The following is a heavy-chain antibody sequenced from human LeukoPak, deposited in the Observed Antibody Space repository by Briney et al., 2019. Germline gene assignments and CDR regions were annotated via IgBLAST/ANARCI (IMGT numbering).Heavy chain of an antibody. V-gene: IGHV4-59*08. CDR2: ISYSGST. CDR1: GGSLTSNY. CDR3: ARQDASGYYEGEVGY. D-gene: IGHD3-22*01. J-gene: IGHJ4*02. Sequence: SETLSLTCIVSGGSLTSNYWSWIRQRPGEGRWWVVYISYSGSTNYNPSLKSRVTISVDTSKNQFSLKLSSVTAADTAVYYCARQDASGYYEGEVGYWGQGTLVTVSS.